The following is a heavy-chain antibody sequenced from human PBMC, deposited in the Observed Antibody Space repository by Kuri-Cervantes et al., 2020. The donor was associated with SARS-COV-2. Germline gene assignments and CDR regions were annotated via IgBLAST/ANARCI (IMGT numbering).Heavy chain of an antibody. D-gene: IGHD3-3*01. CDR1: GGSISSYY. CDR2: IYYSGST. J-gene: IGHJ1*01. CDR3: ARTRFLEWTYIQH. V-gene: IGHV4-59*01. Sequence: GSLRLSCTVSGGSISSYYWSWIRQPPGKGLEWIGYIYYSGSTNYNPSLKSRVTISVDTSKNQFSLKLSSVTAADTAVYYCARTRFLEWTYIQHWGQGTQVTVSS.